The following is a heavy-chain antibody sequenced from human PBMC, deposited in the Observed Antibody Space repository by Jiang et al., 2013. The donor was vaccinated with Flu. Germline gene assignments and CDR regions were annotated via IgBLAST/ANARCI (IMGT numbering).Heavy chain of an antibody. CDR2: IYYSGST. J-gene: IGHJ4*02. Sequence: GSGLVKPSETLSLTCTVSGGSISSSSYYWGWIRQPPGKGLEWIGSIYYSGSTYYNPSLKSRVTISVDTSKNQFSLKLSSVTAADTAVYYCARRGLTQWLGNFDYWGQGTLVTVSS. CDR1: GGSISSSSYY. CDR3: ARRGLTQWLGNFDY. V-gene: IGHV4-39*01. D-gene: IGHD6-19*01.